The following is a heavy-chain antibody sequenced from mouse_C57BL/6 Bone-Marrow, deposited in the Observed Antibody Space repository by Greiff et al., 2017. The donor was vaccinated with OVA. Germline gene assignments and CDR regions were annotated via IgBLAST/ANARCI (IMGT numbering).Heavy chain of an antibody. CDR2: IYPRSGNT. J-gene: IGHJ1*03. D-gene: IGHD1-1*01. CDR3: AKEGYYYGSSYEYFDV. CDR1: GYTFTSYG. Sequence: VQVVESGAELARPGASVKLSCKASGYTFTSYGISWVKQRTGQGLEWIGEIYPRSGNTYYNEKFKGKATLTADKSSSTAYMELRSLTSEDSAVYFCAKEGYYYGSSYEYFDVWGTGTTVTVSS. V-gene: IGHV1-81*01.